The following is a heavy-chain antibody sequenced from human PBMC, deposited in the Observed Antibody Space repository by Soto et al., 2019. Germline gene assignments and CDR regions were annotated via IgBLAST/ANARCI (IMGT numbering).Heavy chain of an antibody. CDR2: IYSGGST. D-gene: IGHD6-6*01. J-gene: IGHJ6*02. CDR1: GFTVSSNY. V-gene: IGHV3-53*01. Sequence: GGSLRLSCAASGFTVSSNYMSWVRQAPGKGLEWVSVIYSGGSTYYADSVKGRFTISRDNSKNTLYLQMNSLRAEDTAVYYCASFSTNSSSSLYYYYGMDVWGQGTTVTVSS. CDR3: ASFSTNSSSSLYYYYGMDV.